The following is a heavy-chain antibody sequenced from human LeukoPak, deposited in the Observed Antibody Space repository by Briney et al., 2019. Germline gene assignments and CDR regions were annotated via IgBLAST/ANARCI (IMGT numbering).Heavy chain of an antibody. J-gene: IGHJ4*02. CDR3: ARGAAAGMSLDY. D-gene: IGHD6-13*01. CDR1: GGSISSYY. Sequence: SETLSLTCTVSGGSISSYYWIWIRQPPGKGLEWIGYIYYSGSTNYNPSLKSRVTISVAASKTQFSLKLSSVTAADTAVYYCARGAAAGMSLDYWGQGTLVTVSS. CDR2: IYYSGST. V-gene: IGHV4-59*01.